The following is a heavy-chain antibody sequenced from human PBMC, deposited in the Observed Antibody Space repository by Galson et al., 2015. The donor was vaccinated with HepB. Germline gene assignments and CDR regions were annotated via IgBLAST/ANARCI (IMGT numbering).Heavy chain of an antibody. D-gene: IGHD2-2*01. V-gene: IGHV3-30-3*01. Sequence: SLRLSCAASGFTFSSYAMHWVRQAPGKGLEWVAVISYDGSNKYYADSVKGRFTISRDNSKNTLYLQMNSLRAEDTAVYYCARDGSKYCSSTSCSNPLDYWGQGTLVTVSS. CDR3: ARDGSKYCSSTSCSNPLDY. J-gene: IGHJ4*02. CDR2: ISYDGSNK. CDR1: GFTFSSYA.